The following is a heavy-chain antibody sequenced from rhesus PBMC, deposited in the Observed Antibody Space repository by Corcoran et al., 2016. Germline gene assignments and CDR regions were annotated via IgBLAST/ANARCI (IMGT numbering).Heavy chain of an antibody. CDR2: VDPEDREA. D-gene: IGHD4-29*01. V-gene: IGHV1-111*02. CDR1: GCTFTDHY. Sequence: EVQLVQSGAEVKKPGASVKISCKAAGCTFTDHYLNWVRLAPGKGLEWMGRVDPEDREADVEQKFQDRGTITADMSTDTAYMERSSRRSEDTAVDYWARGVYGYFEFWGQGALVTVSS. J-gene: IGHJ1*01. CDR3: ARGVYGYFEF.